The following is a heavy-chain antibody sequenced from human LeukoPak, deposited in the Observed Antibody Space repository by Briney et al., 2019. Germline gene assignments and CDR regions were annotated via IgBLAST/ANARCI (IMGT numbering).Heavy chain of an antibody. D-gene: IGHD2-15*01. J-gene: IGHJ6*02. CDR3: AKDIGSYCSGGSCYSEGAYYYYYGMDV. CDR2: ISWNSGSI. CDR1: GFTFDDYA. V-gene: IGHV3-9*01. Sequence: GGSLRLSCAASGFTFDDYAMHWVRQAPGKGLEWVSGISWNSGSIGYADSVEGRFTISRDNAKNSLYLQMNSLRAEDTALYYCAKDIGSYCSGGSCYSEGAYYYYYGMDVWGQGTTVTVSS.